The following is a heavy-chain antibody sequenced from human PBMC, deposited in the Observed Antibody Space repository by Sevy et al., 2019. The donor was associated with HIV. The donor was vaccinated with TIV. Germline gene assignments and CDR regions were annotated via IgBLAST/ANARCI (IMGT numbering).Heavy chain of an antibody. CDR3: ARDLGLTIFGYYGMDV. Sequence: GGFLRLSCAASGFTFSSYAMHWVRQAPGKGLEWVAVISYDGSNKYYADSVKGRFTISRDNSKNTLYLQMNSLRAEDTAVYYCARDLGLTIFGYYGMDVWGQGTTVTVSS. D-gene: IGHD3-3*01. V-gene: IGHV3-30-3*01. CDR2: ISYDGSNK. J-gene: IGHJ6*02. CDR1: GFTFSSYA.